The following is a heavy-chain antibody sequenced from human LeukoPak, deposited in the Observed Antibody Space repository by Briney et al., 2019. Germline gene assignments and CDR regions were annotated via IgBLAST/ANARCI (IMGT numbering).Heavy chain of an antibody. CDR2: MNPNSGNT. D-gene: IGHD3-22*01. V-gene: IGHV1-8*03. Sequence: ASVKVSFKASGYTFTSYDINWVRQATGQGLEWMGWMNPNSGNTGYAQKFQGRVTITRNTSISTAYMELSSLRSEDTAVYYCARGLGGYYYDSSGICDYWGQGTLVTVSS. CDR3: ARGLGGYYYDSSGICDY. J-gene: IGHJ4*02. CDR1: GYTFTSYD.